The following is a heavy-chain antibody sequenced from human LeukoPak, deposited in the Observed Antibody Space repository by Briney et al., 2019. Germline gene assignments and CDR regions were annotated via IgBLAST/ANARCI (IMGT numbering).Heavy chain of an antibody. J-gene: IGHJ5*02. CDR1: GFTFSSYA. CDR2: ISYDGSNK. V-gene: IGHV3-30*04. D-gene: IGHD3-10*01. Sequence: QPGRSLRLSCAASGFTFSSYAMHWVRQAPGKGLEWVAVISYDGSNKYYADSVKGRFTISRDNSKNTLYLQMNSLRAGDTAVYYCARSSVWFGELPDNWFDPWGQGTLVTVSS. CDR3: ARSSVWFGELPDNWFDP.